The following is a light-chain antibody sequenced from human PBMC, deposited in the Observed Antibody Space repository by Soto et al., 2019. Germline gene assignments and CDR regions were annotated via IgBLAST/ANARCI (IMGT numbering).Light chain of an antibody. J-gene: IGLJ1*01. CDR1: SSNIGTNA. V-gene: IGLV1-44*01. Sequence: QSVLTQPPSASGTPGQRVTISCSGGSSNIGTNAVNWYQQLPGTAPELLIYNNNQRPSGVPDRFSGSKSGTSASLAISGLQSEDEADYYCAAWEDSLNGYVFGTGTKLTVL. CDR3: AAWEDSLNGYV. CDR2: NNN.